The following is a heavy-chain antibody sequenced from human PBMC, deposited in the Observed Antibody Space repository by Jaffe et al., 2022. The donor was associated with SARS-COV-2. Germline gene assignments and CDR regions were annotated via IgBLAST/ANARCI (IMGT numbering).Heavy chain of an antibody. J-gene: IGHJ5*01. V-gene: IGHV4-59*01. Sequence: QVQLQESGPGLVKPSETLFLTCNVSGDSIKNSYWSWIRQTPGKGLEWIGYVFYSRSVNYNPSLNSRVTMSVDTSKNQISLNLTSVTAADTAVYYCAREHCSGAGCSSGRIRFDSWGRGILVTVSS. CDR2: VFYSRSV. CDR1: GDSIKNSY. CDR3: AREHCSGAGCSSGRIRFDS. D-gene: IGHD1-26*01.